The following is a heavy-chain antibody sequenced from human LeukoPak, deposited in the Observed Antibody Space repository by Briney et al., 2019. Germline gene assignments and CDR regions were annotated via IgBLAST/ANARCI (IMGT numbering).Heavy chain of an antibody. V-gene: IGHV3-64*02. D-gene: IGHD1-14*01. Sequence: GGSLRLSCAASGFRFSYHDMHWVRQAPGKGLEFVSSIGAAGAHTFYADSVKGRFAISRDNFQSTMYLQMDGLRPEDSAVYYCARELGGTKTGGFDIWGQGTVVTVSS. CDR3: ARELGGTKTGGFDI. J-gene: IGHJ3*02. CDR1: GFRFSYHD. CDR2: IGAAGAHT.